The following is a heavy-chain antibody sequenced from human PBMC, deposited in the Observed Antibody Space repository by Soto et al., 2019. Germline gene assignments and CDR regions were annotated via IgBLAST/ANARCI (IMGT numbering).Heavy chain of an antibody. CDR1: GGTFSSYA. D-gene: IGHD3-10*01. V-gene: IGHV1-69*12. CDR3: ARDRSFGSSHYYGMDV. Sequence: QVQLVQSGAEVKKPGSSVKVSCKASGGTFSSYAISWVRQVPGQGLEWMGGIIPDFGTANYAQNFQGRVTITADESTSTGYMELTSLRSEDEAMDYCARDRSFGSSHYYGMDVWGQGTTVTVSS. J-gene: IGHJ6*02. CDR2: IIPDFGTA.